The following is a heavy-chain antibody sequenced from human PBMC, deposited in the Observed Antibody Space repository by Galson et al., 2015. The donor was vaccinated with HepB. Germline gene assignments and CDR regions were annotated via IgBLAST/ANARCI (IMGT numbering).Heavy chain of an antibody. V-gene: IGHV5-51*01. Sequence: QSGAEVTKPGESLKISCKGSGYSFTTYWIGRVRQMPGKGLEWMGNIYPGDSDTRYSPSFQGQVTLSADKSISTAYLQWSSLKASDTAMYYCARQLRDSSSWYGWVDPWGQGTLVTVAS. J-gene: IGHJ5*02. CDR2: IYPGDSDT. CDR3: ARQLRDSSSWYGWVDP. D-gene: IGHD6-13*01. CDR1: GYSFTTYW.